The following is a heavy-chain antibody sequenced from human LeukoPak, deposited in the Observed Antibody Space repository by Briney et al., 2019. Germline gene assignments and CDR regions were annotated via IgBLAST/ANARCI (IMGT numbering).Heavy chain of an antibody. CDR2: FDPEDGET. CDR3: ATYVDDSSGYFCY. D-gene: IGHD3-22*01. Sequence: ASVKVSCKVSGYTLTELSMHWVRQAPGKGLEWMGGFDPEDGETIYAQKFQGRVTMTEDTSTDTAYMELSSLRSEDTGVYYCATYVDDSSGYFCYWGQGTLVTVSS. J-gene: IGHJ4*02. CDR1: GYTLTELS. V-gene: IGHV1-24*01.